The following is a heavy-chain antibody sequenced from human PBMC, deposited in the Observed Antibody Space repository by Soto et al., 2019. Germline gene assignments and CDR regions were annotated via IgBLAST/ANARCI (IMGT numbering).Heavy chain of an antibody. D-gene: IGHD5-12*01. CDR2: IYYSGST. V-gene: IGHV4-30-4*01. CDR1: GGSINSGDYY. J-gene: IGHJ4*02. Sequence: PSETLSLTCTVSGGSINSGDYYWSWIRQPPGGGLEWIGYIYYSGSTYYNPSLRSRVTISVDTSKNQFSLILSSVTAADTAVYYCARLYTGYESFDFWGQGALVTVSS. CDR3: ARLYTGYESFDF.